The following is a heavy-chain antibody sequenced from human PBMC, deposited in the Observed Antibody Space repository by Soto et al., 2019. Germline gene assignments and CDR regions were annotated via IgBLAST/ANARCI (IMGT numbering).Heavy chain of an antibody. D-gene: IGHD4-17*01. CDR3: ARTAHTVADHFHL. J-gene: IGHJ4*02. CDR1: GYTFTIYW. CDR2: IYPSDSDT. V-gene: IGHV5-51*01. Sequence: GESLKISCQVSGYTFTIYWIGWVRQMPGKGLEWMGIIYPSDSDTRYSPSFQGQVTISADQSINTAYLQWDSLKASDTAIYYCARTAHTVADHFHLWCQGTPVTVS.